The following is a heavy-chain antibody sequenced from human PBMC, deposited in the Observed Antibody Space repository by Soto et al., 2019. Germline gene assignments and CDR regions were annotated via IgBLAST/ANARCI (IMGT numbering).Heavy chain of an antibody. CDR1: GFTFSSYE. CDR2: IRSSCSTK. J-gene: IGHJ3*02. D-gene: IGHD3-22*01. CDR3: AREHYYDSSGYPYAFDI. Sequence: GGSLRLSCAASGFTFSSYEMNWVRQAPGKGLEWVSYIRSSCSTKYYADSVKGRFTISRDNAKNSLYLQMNSLRAEDTAVYYCAREHYYDSSGYPYAFDIWGQGTMVTVSS. V-gene: IGHV3-48*03.